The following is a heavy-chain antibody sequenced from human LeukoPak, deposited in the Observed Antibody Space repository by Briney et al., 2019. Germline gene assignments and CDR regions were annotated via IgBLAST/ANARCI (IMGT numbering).Heavy chain of an antibody. CDR3: AREVVTNFGYYYFDY. D-gene: IGHD3-22*01. CDR1: GFTFSSYW. J-gene: IGHJ4*02. CDR2: INTDGSST. Sequence: GGSLRLSCAASGFTFSSYWMHWVRQAPGKGLVWVSRINTDGSSTSYADSVKGRFTISRDNAKNTLYLQMNSLRAEDTAVYYCAREVVTNFGYYYFDYWGQGTLVTVSS. V-gene: IGHV3-74*01.